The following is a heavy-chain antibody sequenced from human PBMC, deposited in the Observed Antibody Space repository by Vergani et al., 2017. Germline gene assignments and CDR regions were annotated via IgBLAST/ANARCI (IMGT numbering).Heavy chain of an antibody. D-gene: IGHD4-11*01. V-gene: IGHV3-53*01. CDR1: GFTVSSNY. Sequence: EVQLEESGGGLIQPGGSLRLSCAASGFTVSSNYMTWVRQAPGKGLEWVAMIYSGGGINYADSVKGRFTVSRDTSENTLYLQMNSLRAEDTAVYYCARDHYSNYPIPCYYYYYMDVWGKGTTVTVSS. CDR2: IYSGGGI. CDR3: ARDHYSNYPIPCYYYYYMDV. J-gene: IGHJ6*03.